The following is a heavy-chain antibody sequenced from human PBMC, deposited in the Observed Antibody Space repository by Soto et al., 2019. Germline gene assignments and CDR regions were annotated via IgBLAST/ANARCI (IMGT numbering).Heavy chain of an antibody. D-gene: IGHD3-10*01. CDR3: ASKYYGSGSYNY. CDR1: GGSFSGYY. CDR2: INHSGST. J-gene: IGHJ4*02. V-gene: IGHV4-34*01. Sequence: QVQLQQWGAGLLKPSETLSLTCAVYGGSFSGYYWSWIRQPPGKGLEWIGEINHSGSTNYNPSLKSRVTISVGTSKNQFSLKLSSVTAADTAVYYCASKYYGSGSYNYWGQGTLVTVSS.